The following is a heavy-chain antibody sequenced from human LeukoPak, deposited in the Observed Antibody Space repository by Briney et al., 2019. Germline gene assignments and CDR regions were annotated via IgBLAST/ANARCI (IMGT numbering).Heavy chain of an antibody. J-gene: IGHJ4*02. V-gene: IGHV3-23*01. CDR3: ARDGEWLVYYDY. Sequence: PGGSLRLSCAASGFIFRSHGMNWVRQAPGKGLEWVSGISPSGDITYYADSVKGRFTISRDNAKNSLYLQMNSLRAEDTALYYCARDGEWLVYYDYWGQGTLVTVSS. CDR1: GFIFRSHG. CDR2: ISPSGDIT. D-gene: IGHD6-19*01.